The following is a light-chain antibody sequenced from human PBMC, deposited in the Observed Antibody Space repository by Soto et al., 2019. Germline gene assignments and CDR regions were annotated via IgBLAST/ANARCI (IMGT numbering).Light chain of an antibody. V-gene: IGLV2-11*01. CDR2: AVS. Sequence: QSALTQPRSVSGSPGQSVTISCTGTSSDVGGYNYVSWYQQHPGKAPKLIIYAVSGRPSGVPDRFSGSKSGNTASLTISGLQADDEADYYRCSYAGYYTLVFGGGTKLTVL. J-gene: IGLJ2*01. CDR1: SSDVGGYNY. CDR3: CSYAGYYTLV.